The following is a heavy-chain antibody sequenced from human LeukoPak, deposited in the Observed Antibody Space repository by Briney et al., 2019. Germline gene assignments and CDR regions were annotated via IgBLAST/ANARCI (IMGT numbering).Heavy chain of an antibody. CDR3: AKGSALGYSSSWYLNS. Sequence: RGSLRETCAASGFTFSSYGMNWVRQAPGKGLEWISATSGSGAYTYYADSVKGRFTISRDNSKDTLYLQMNSLKVDDTALYYCAKGSALGYSSSWYLNSWGQGTMATVSS. J-gene: IGHJ4*02. D-gene: IGHD6-13*01. CDR1: GFTFSSYG. V-gene: IGHV3-23*01. CDR2: TSGSGAYT.